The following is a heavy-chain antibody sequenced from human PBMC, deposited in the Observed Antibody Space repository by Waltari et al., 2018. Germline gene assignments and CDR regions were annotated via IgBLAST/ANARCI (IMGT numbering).Heavy chain of an antibody. CDR3: ARADKGEAGVDY. J-gene: IGHJ4*02. CDR2: IYHSGNT. V-gene: IGHV4-4*02. CDR1: GGSISSNTW. D-gene: IGHD3-16*01. Sequence: QVQLQESGPGLVKPSGTLSLTCAVSGGSISSNTWWSWVRQPPGKGLEWIGEIYHSGNTNYSPSLNSRVTVLVDKSKNQFSLKLSSVTAADTAVYYCARADKGEAGVDYWGQGTLVT.